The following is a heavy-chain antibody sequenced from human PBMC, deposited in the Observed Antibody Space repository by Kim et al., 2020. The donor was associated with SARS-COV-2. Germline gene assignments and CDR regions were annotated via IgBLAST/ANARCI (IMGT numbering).Heavy chain of an antibody. CDR3: AREAYCSSTSCYGRGL. CDR2: INTNTGNP. CDR1: GYTFTSYA. V-gene: IGHV7-4-1*02. J-gene: IGHJ4*02. Sequence: ASVKVSCKASGYTFTSYAMNWVRQAPGQGLEWMGWINTNTGNPTYAQGFTGRFVFSLDTSVSTAYLQISSLKAEDTAVYYCAREAYCSSTSCYGRGLWGQGTLVTVSS. D-gene: IGHD2-2*01.